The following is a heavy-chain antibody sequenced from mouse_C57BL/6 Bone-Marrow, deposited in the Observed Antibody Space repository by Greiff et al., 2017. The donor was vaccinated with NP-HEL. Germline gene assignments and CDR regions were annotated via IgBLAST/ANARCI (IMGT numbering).Heavy chain of an antibody. Sequence: EVQGVESGGGLVKPGGSLKLSCAASGFTFSSYTMSWVRQTPEKRLEWVATISGGGGNTYYPDSVKGRFTISRDNAKNTLYLQMSSLRSEDTALYYCASVYYYGSSYGAYWGQGTLVTVSA. CDR2: ISGGGGNT. CDR1: GFTFSSYT. D-gene: IGHD1-1*01. CDR3: ASVYYYGSSYGAY. J-gene: IGHJ3*01. V-gene: IGHV5-9*01.